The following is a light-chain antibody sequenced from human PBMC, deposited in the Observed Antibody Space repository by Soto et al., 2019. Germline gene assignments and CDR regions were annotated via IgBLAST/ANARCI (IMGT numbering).Light chain of an antibody. CDR1: SSDVGSYNL. CDR2: EVS. CDR3: CSYAGSFYV. J-gene: IGLJ1*01. Sequence: QSVLTQPASVSGSPGQSITISCTGTSSDVGSYNLVSWYQQHPGKAPKLMIYEVSKRPSGVSNRFSGSKSGNTASLTSSGLQAEEEADYYCCSYAGSFYVFGTGTKVTVL. V-gene: IGLV2-23*02.